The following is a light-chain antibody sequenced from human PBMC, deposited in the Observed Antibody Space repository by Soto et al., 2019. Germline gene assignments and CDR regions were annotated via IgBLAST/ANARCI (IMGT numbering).Light chain of an antibody. CDR2: AAS. CDR1: QSISGD. CDR3: QQRYSTPRT. J-gene: IGKJ2*01. Sequence: DIQMTQSPSSLSASGGDRVTITCRASQSISGDLNWYQQKPGKAPKLLMYAASNLQSAVPSRFSGSVSGTAFTLTISSLQPEDFANYYCQQRYSTPRTFGQGTTLE. V-gene: IGKV1-39*01.